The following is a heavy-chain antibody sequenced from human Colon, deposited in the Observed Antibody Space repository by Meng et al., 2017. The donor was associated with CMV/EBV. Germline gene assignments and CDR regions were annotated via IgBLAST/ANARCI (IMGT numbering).Heavy chain of an antibody. CDR1: GGSIRSDDHY. J-gene: IGHJ4*02. Sequence: VSGGSIRSDDHYCSWIRLPPGKSLEWIGYIYYSGSTYYNPSLKSRVTISLDTSKNQFSLKLNSVIATDTAVYYCTRYALGATYLFDYWGQGTLVTVSS. CDR3: TRYALGATYLFDY. CDR2: IYYSGST. V-gene: IGHV4-30-4*01. D-gene: IGHD2-2*01.